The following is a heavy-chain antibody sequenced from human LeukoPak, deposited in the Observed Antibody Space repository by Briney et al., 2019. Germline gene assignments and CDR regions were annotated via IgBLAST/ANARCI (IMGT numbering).Heavy chain of an antibody. CDR3: ARSHPWGMNYYYYYGMDV. J-gene: IGHJ6*02. CDR2: IYSGGIT. Sequence: PGGSLRLSCAASGFTASNNYISWVRQAPGKGLEWVSLIYSGGITYYADSVKGRFTISRDNSKNTLYLQMNSLRAEDTAVYYCARSHPWGMNYYYYYGMDVWGQGTTVTVS. D-gene: IGHD2-8*02. V-gene: IGHV3-53*01. CDR1: GFTASNNY.